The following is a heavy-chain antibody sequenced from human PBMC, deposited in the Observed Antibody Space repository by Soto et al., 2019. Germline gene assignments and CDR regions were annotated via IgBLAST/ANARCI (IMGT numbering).Heavy chain of an antibody. CDR3: ARLGLNVGATTPYDY. D-gene: IGHD1-26*01. CDR1: GYTFTSYG. J-gene: IGHJ4*02. Sequence: ASVKVSCKASGYTFTSYGISWVRQAPGQGLEWMGWISAYNGNTNYAQKLQGRVTMTTDTSTSTAYMELRSLRSDDTAVYYCARLGLNVGATTPYDYWGQGTLVTVFS. V-gene: IGHV1-18*01. CDR2: ISAYNGNT.